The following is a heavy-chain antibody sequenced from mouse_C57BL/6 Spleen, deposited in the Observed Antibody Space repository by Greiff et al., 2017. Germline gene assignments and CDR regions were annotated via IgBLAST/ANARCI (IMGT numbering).Heavy chain of an antibody. CDR1: GYTFTSYW. CDR2: IYPSDSET. D-gene: IGHD2-3*01. Sequence: QVQLQQSGAELVRPGSSVKLSCKASGYTFTSYWMDWVKQRPGQGLEWIGNIYPSDSETHYNQKFKDKATLTVDKSSSTAYMQLSSLTSEDSAVYYCARLSIYDGYYLDYWGQGTPLTVSS. CDR3: ARLSIYDGYYLDY. V-gene: IGHV1-61*01. J-gene: IGHJ2*01.